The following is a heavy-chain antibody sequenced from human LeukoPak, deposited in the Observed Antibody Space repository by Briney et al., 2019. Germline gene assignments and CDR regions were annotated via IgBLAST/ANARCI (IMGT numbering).Heavy chain of an antibody. CDR2: IYYSGST. Sequence: PSETLSLTCTVSGYSISSSSYYWGWIRQPPGKGLEWIGSIYYSGSTYYNPSLKSRVTISVDTSKDQFSLKLSSVTAADTAVYYCARGKYYYDSSGYSGCPDYWGQGTLVTVSS. J-gene: IGHJ4*02. D-gene: IGHD3-22*01. CDR1: GYSISSSSYY. V-gene: IGHV4-39*07. CDR3: ARGKYYYDSSGYSGCPDY.